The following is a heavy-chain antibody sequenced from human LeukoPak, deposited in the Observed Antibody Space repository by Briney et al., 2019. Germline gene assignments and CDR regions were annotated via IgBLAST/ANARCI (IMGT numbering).Heavy chain of an antibody. Sequence: PGGSLRLSCAASGFTFGGFWMSWVRQAPGRGLEWVANINPDGSIKYYVDSIWGRFSISRDNAKNSLYLQMNSLRAEDTAVYYCASGFLQWLYWGQGTLVVVSS. CDR2: INPDGSIK. CDR3: ASGFLQWLY. V-gene: IGHV3-7*01. J-gene: IGHJ4*02. D-gene: IGHD3-3*01. CDR1: GFTFGGFW.